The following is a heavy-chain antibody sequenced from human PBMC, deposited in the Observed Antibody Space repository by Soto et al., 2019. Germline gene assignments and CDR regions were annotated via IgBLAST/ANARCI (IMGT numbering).Heavy chain of an antibody. CDR1: GDSVSSVGFH. V-gene: IGHV4-30-4*01. CDR2: IYNGGST. CDR3: ARDKVGLDTIRYFDY. D-gene: IGHD3-3*01. J-gene: IGHJ4*02. Sequence: SETLSLTCTVSGDSVSSVGFHWAWLRRPPGKGLEWIGYIYNGGSTYYRPSLESRMHVSLDATRNHYSLRLTSVTAADTAVYFCARDKVGLDTIRYFDYWGQGKLVTVSS.